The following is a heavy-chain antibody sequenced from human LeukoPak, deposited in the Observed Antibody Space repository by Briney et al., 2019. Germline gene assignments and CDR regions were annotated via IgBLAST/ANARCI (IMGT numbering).Heavy chain of an antibody. CDR3: ARRDGYNSLDY. CDR1: GGSISSYY. V-gene: IGHV4-59*08. Sequence: SETLSLTCTVSGGSISSYYWSWIRQPPGKGLEWIGSIYHSGSTYYNPSLKSRVTISVDTSKNQFSLKLSSVTAADTAVYYCARRDGYNSLDYWGQGTLVTVSS. J-gene: IGHJ4*02. D-gene: IGHD5-24*01. CDR2: IYHSGST.